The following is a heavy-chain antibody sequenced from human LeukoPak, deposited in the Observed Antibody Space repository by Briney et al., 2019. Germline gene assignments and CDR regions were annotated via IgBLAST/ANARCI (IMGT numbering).Heavy chain of an antibody. V-gene: IGHV4-4*07. CDR2: IYTSGST. CDR1: GGSISSYY. D-gene: IGHD6-19*01. Sequence: SETLSLTCTASGGSISSYYWSWIRQPAGKGLEWIGRIYTSGSTNYNPSLKSRVTMSVDTSKNQFSLKLSSVTAADTAVYYCASGIAVAGNDYWGQGTLVTVSS. J-gene: IGHJ4*02. CDR3: ASGIAVAGNDY.